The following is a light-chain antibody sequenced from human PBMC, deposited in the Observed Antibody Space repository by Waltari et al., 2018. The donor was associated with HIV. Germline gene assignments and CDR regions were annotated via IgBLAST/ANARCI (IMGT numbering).Light chain of an antibody. J-gene: IGLJ2*01. CDR2: KDS. Sequence: SSELTPPSSVSVSPGQTARITCSGDVLAPKYARWFQQKPVQAPVLVIYKDSERPSGFPERFPGSSSGTTVTLTISGAQVEDEADYYCYSAADNKSDVVFGGGTKLTVL. CDR1: VLAPKY. V-gene: IGLV3-27*01. CDR3: YSAADNKSDVV.